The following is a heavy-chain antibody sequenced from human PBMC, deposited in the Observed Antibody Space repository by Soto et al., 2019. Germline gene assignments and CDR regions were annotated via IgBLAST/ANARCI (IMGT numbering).Heavy chain of an antibody. CDR2: ISYDESTT. V-gene: IGHV3-74*01. D-gene: IGHD5-18*01. Sequence: PGGSLRLSCAASGFTFSRYWMHWVRHAPGKGLVWVSRISYDESTTDYADSVKGRFTISRDSAKNTLYLQMNSLRAEDTAVYFCARGGANTAMAHDYWGQGTLVTVSS. CDR3: ARGGANTAMAHDY. CDR1: GFTFSRYW. J-gene: IGHJ4*02.